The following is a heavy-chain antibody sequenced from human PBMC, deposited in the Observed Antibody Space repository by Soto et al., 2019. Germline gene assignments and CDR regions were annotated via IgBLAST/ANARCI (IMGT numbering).Heavy chain of an antibody. CDR3: ARDWFGIDY. Sequence: QVQLVQSGAEVKKPGASVKVSCKASGYTFTSYGISWVRQAPGQGLEWMEWINPYTGNTNHAQKLQCRVTMITDKSTNTAYMELRSLRSDDTAVYYCARDWFGIDYWGQGTLVSVSS. V-gene: IGHV1-18*01. CDR1: GYTFTSYG. J-gene: IGHJ4*02. CDR2: INPYTGNT. D-gene: IGHD3-16*01.